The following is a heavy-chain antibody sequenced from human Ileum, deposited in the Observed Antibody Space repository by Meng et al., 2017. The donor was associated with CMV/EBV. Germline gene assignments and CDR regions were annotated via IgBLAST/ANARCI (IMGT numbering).Heavy chain of an antibody. J-gene: IGHJ5*02. CDR3: ARAAARGVPVDL. V-gene: IGHV4-4*07. D-gene: IGHD3-10*01. CDR1: GGSLTSYY. Sequence: QLQRKGPGPSLLQPSEPPSLTGTVTGGSLTSYYWTWIRQPAGKGLEWIGRIHPTGTTDDNPSLRSRVSMSLDKSKNQFSLKLTSVTAADTAVYYCARAAARGVPVDLWGQGTLVTVSS. CDR2: IHPTGTT.